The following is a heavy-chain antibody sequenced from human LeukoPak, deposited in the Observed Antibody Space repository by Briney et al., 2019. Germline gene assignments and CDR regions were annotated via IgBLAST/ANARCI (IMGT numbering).Heavy chain of an antibody. J-gene: IGHJ6*03. CDR2: IRSKTYGGTT. V-gene: IGHV3-49*04. Sequence: PGGSLRLSCAASGFTFSNAWMSWVRQAPGKGLEWVGFIRSKTYGGTTEYAASVKGRFTISRDDSKSIAYLQMNSLKTEDTAVYYCTRASSSTWSYYYYYMDVWGKGTTVTISS. D-gene: IGHD6-13*01. CDR1: GFTFSNAW. CDR3: TRASSSTWSYYYYYMDV.